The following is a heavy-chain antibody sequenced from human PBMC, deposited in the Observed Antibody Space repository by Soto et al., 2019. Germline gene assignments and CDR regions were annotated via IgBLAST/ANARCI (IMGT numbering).Heavy chain of an antibody. CDR1: VKTFSNQW. CDR3: ATSPVIRASYYYYGMDV. V-gene: IGHV5-10-1*01. D-gene: IGHD2-21*01. Sequence: GEALKISCKGSVKTFSNQWINWVRQMPGKGVEWRGRIESSDSYTNYNPSFQGHVTISADKSTETAYLQWSSLKASDSALYYGATSPVIRASYYYYGMDVWGPGTTVTVSS. CDR2: IESSDSYT. J-gene: IGHJ6*02.